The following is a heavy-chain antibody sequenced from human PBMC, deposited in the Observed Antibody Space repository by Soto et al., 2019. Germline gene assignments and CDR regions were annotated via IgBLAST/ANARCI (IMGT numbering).Heavy chain of an antibody. CDR1: GFTFSEYA. CDR3: VRRAQYFDGTGFHAFDI. V-gene: IGHV3-23*01. J-gene: IGHJ3*02. Sequence: GGSLRLSCAASGFTFSEYAMSWVRQAPGKGLEWVSSISSSGGTTSYTDSVKGRFTISRDNSKNTLFLQMNGLRAEDTAVYYCVRRAQYFDGTGFHAFDIWGQGTRVTVSS. CDR2: ISSSGGTT. D-gene: IGHD3-22*01.